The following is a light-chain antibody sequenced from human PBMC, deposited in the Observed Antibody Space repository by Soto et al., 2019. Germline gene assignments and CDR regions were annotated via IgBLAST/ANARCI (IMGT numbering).Light chain of an antibody. CDR3: QQYGGSPPYT. V-gene: IGKV3-20*01. CDR2: GAS. J-gene: IGKJ2*01. Sequence: EIVLTQSPGTLSLSPGERATLSCRASQSFSTNYLAWYQHKPGQAPRVLIYGASNRATGIPDRFSGSGSETDFTLSISRLEPEDFAVYYCQQYGGSPPYTFGQGTKLEIK. CDR1: QSFSTNY.